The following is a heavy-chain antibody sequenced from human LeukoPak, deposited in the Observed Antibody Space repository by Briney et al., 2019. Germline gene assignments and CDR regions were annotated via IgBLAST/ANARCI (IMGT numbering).Heavy chain of an antibody. CDR2: ISDSGGRT. Sequence: GGSLRPSCAVSGITLSNYGMSWVRQAPGKGLEWVAGISDSGGRTNYADSVKGRFTISRDNPKNTLYLQMNSLRAEDTAVYFCAKRGVVIRVILVGFHEEAYYFDSWGQGALATVSS. CDR3: AKRGVVIRVILVGFHEEAYYFDS. V-gene: IGHV3-23*01. D-gene: IGHD3-22*01. J-gene: IGHJ4*02. CDR1: GITLSNYG.